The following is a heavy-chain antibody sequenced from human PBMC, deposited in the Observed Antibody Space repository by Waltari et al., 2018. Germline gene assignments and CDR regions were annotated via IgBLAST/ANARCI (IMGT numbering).Heavy chain of an antibody. CDR2: IYYTGSP. Sequence: QVKLQESGPVLVKPSETLSLTCTVSRGSINNYYWSWIRQPPGKGLEWIASIYYTGSPRYDPSLKSRVTISVDTSNNHFSLRVNSVTAADTAVYYCARSPYDSFLDYWGPGTLVTVSS. CDR1: RGSINNYY. D-gene: IGHD3-16*01. J-gene: IGHJ4*02. CDR3: ARSPYDSFLDY. V-gene: IGHV4-59*01.